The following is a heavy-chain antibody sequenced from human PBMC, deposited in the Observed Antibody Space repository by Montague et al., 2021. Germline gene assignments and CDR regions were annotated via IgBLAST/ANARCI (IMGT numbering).Heavy chain of an antibody. CDR2: ISGSSSTK. J-gene: IGHJ4*02. Sequence: SLRLSCAASGFIFSSHNMNWVRQAPGKGLEWVSFISGSSSTKYYADSVKGRFTTSGDNAKNSLYLQMNSLRDDDTAVYYCTRKFASWGQGTLVTVSS. V-gene: IGHV3-48*02. CDR3: TRKFAS. CDR1: GFIFSSHN.